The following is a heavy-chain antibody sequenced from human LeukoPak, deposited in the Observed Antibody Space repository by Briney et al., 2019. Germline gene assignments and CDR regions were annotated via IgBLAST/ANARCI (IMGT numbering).Heavy chain of an antibody. Sequence: SETLSLTCTVSGGSISSYYWSWIRQPPGKGLEWIGYIYYSGSTNYNPSLKSRVTISVDTSKNQFSLKLSSVTAADTAVYYCARHLRSSWNYYYYYGMDVWGQGTTVTVSS. CDR1: GGSISSYY. CDR3: ARHLRSSWNYYYYYGMDV. V-gene: IGHV4-59*01. J-gene: IGHJ6*02. D-gene: IGHD3-10*02. CDR2: IYYSGST.